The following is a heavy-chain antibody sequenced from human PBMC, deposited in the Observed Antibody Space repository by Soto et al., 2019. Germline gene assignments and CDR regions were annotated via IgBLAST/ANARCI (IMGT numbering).Heavy chain of an antibody. J-gene: IGHJ4*02. CDR2: MYYSGST. Sequence: SETLSLTCTVSGGSISSSSYYWGWIRQPPGKGLEWIGSMYYSGSTYYNPSLKSRVTISVDRSKNQFSLKLSSVTAADTAVYYCARAGGLGAVAVDYWGQGTLVTVSS. CDR3: ARAGGLGAVAVDY. V-gene: IGHV4-39*07. CDR1: GGSISSSSYY. D-gene: IGHD6-19*01.